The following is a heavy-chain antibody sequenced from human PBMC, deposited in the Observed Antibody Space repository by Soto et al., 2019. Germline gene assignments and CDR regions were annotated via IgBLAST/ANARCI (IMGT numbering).Heavy chain of an antibody. Sequence: GGXLRLSCAASGFAFISYAIQGVRQSPGKGLEWVAVISYDGSNKYYADSVKGRFTISRDNSKNTLYLQMNSLRAEDTAVYYCAREALFLEWLSPRFYYYYGMDVWGQGTTVTVSS. V-gene: IGHV3-30-3*01. CDR3: AREALFLEWLSPRFYYYYGMDV. D-gene: IGHD3-3*01. CDR1: GFAFISYA. J-gene: IGHJ6*02. CDR2: ISYDGSNK.